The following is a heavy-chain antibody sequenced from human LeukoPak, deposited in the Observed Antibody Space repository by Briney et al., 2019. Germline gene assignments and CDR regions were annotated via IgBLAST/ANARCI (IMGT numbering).Heavy chain of an antibody. CDR1: GFTFSSYA. CDR3: ARCPQGYFDY. V-gene: IGHV3-30-3*01. Sequence: GGSLRLSCAASGFTFSSYAMHWVRQAPGKGLEWVAVISYDGSNKYYADSVKGRSTISRDNSKNTLYLQMNSLRAEDTAVYYCARCPQGYFDYWGQGTLVTVSS. J-gene: IGHJ4*02. D-gene: IGHD5/OR15-5a*01. CDR2: ISYDGSNK.